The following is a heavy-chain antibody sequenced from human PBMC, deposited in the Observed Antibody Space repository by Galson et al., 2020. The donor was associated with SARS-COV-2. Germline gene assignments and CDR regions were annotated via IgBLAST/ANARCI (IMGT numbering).Heavy chain of an antibody. J-gene: IGHJ3*02. V-gene: IGHV4-59*01. CDR3: ARYGLGWELLMGAFDI. CDR2: IYYSGST. CDR1: GGSISSYY. D-gene: IGHD1-26*01. Sequence: ETSETLSLTCTVSGGSISSYYWSWIRQPPGKGLEWIGYIYYSGSTNYNPSLKSRVTISVDTSKNQFSLKLSSVTAADTAVYYCARYGLGWELLMGAFDIWGQGTMVTVSS.